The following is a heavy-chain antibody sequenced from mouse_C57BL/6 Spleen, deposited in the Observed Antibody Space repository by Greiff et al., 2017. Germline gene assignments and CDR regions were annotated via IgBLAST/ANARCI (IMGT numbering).Heavy chain of an antibody. CDR1: GYTFTDYY. J-gene: IGHJ3*01. V-gene: IGHV1-76*01. Sequence: QVHVKQSGAELVRPGASVKLSCKASGYTFTDYYINWVKQRPGQGLEWIARIYPGSGNTYYNEKFKGKATLTAEKSSSTAYMQLSSLTSEDSAVYFCARGDDGHGGFAYWGQGTLVTVSA. CDR2: IYPGSGNT. CDR3: ARGDDGHGGFAY. D-gene: IGHD2-3*01.